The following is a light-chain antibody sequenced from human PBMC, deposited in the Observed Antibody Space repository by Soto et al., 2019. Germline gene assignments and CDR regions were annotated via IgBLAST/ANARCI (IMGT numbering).Light chain of an antibody. V-gene: IGLV6-57*02. Sequence: NFMLTQPLSVSESPGKTVTISCTGSSGSIASNYVQWYQQRPGSAPTTVIYEDNQRPSGVPDRFSGSIDSSSNSASLTISGLKTEDEADYYCQSYDSTIRVFGGGTKLTVL. J-gene: IGLJ3*02. CDR2: EDN. CDR3: QSYDSTIRV. CDR1: SGSIASNY.